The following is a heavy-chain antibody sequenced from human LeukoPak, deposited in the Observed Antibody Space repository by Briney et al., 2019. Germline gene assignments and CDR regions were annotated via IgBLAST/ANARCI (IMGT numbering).Heavy chain of an antibody. D-gene: IGHD3-3*01. V-gene: IGHV4-31*03. CDR1: GGSISSGGYY. CDR3: ARGRRITIFGVAADKRDY. Sequence: PSETLSLTCTVSGGSISSGGYYWSWIRQHPGKGLEWIGYIYYSGSTYYNPSLKSRVTISVDTSKNQFSLKLSSVTAADTAVYYCARGRRITIFGVAADKRDYWGQGTLVTVSS. CDR2: IYYSGST. J-gene: IGHJ4*02.